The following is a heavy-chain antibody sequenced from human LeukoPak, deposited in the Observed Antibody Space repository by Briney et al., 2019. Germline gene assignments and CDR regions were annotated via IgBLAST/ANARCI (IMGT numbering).Heavy chain of an antibody. D-gene: IGHD4-17*01. J-gene: IGHJ5*02. Sequence: PSDTLSLTCIISGGYISSTTYYWGWIRQPPGTGLEWIGTLYYSGKTYYNLSLKSRVTISIDTSKNQFSLKLTSATAADTAVYYCARDSGTTGEVKFDPWGQGTLVTVSS. V-gene: IGHV4-39*07. CDR1: GGYISSTTYY. CDR2: LYYSGKT. CDR3: ARDSGTTGEVKFDP.